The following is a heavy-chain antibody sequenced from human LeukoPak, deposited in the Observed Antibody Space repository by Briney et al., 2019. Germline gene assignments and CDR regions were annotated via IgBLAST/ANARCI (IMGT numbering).Heavy chain of an antibody. CDR1: GYSFTSYW. CDR3: ARRTVTTGYFDY. J-gene: IGHJ4*02. CDR2: IYPGDFDT. D-gene: IGHD4-17*01. V-gene: IGHV5-51*01. Sequence: GESLKIYCKGSGYSFTSYWIAWVRQLPGKGLEWMGIIYPGDFDTRYSPSFQGQVTISADKSISTAYLQWSSLTASDTAVYYCARRTVTTGYFDYWGQGSLVTVSS.